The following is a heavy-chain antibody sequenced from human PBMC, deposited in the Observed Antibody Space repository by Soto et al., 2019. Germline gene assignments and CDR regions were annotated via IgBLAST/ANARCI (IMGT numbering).Heavy chain of an antibody. D-gene: IGHD2-2*02. CDR2: TYYRSKWYN. CDR1: GDSVSSNSAA. CDR3: AREGYCSSTSCYRDYYYGMDV. J-gene: IGHJ6*02. V-gene: IGHV6-1*01. Sequence: SQTLSLTCAISGDSVSSNSAAWNWIRQTPSRGLEWLGRTYYRSKWYNDYAVSVKSRITINPDTSKNQFSLQLNPVTPEDTAVYYCAREGYCSSTSCYRDYYYGMDVWGQGTTVTVS.